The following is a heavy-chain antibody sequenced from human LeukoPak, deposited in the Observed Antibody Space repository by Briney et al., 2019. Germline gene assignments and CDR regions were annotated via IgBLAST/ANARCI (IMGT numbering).Heavy chain of an antibody. CDR1: GSTFSSYS. J-gene: IGHJ4*02. CDR2: ISSSSSTI. Sequence: PGGSLRLSCAASGSTFSSYSMNWVRQAPGKGLEWVSYISSSSSTIYYADSVKGRFTISRDNAKNSLYLQMNSLRAEDTAVYYCARDRRDTAMVSSYWGQGTLVTVSS. D-gene: IGHD5-18*01. V-gene: IGHV3-48*04. CDR3: ARDRRDTAMVSSY.